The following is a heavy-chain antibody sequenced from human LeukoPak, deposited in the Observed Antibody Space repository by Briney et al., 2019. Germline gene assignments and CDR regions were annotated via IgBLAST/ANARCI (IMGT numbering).Heavy chain of an antibody. CDR2: INGDGSSI. CDR1: GFNFSTYW. J-gene: IGHJ4*02. D-gene: IGHD4-17*01. CDR3: ARYRGGGDYDF. V-gene: IGHV3-74*01. Sequence: GGSLRLSCAASGFNFSTYWMHWVRQAPGKGLVWVSRINGDGSSIIYADSVKGRSTISRDNAKNTLYLQMNSLRAEDTAVYFCARYRGGGDYDFWGQGTLVTVSS.